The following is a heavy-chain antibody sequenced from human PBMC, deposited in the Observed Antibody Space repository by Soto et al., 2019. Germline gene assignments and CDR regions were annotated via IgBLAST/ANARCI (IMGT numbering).Heavy chain of an antibody. CDR2: IYYSGST. CDR1: GGSIRSYY. CDR3: ARRYSSGLDV. V-gene: IGHV4-59*08. D-gene: IGHD6-25*01. J-gene: IGHJ6*01. Sequence: QVQLQESGPGLVKPSETLSLTCTVSGGSIRSYYWSWIRQPPGKGLEWIGYIYYSGSTNYTPSLKXRVTISVDTSKNRFSFKLSSVTAAGTAVYSCARRYSSGLDVWGQGTTVTVSS.